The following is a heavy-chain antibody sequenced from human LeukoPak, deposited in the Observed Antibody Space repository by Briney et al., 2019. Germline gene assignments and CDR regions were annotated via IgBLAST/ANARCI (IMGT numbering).Heavy chain of an antibody. Sequence: ASVKVSCKASGYTFTGYCLHWVRQAPGQGLEWMGWVNPNSGGTNYAQKFQGRVTLTRDTSIGTAYMELSRLRSDDTAVYYCASTEHSSAWGRDYYGMDVWGQGTTVTVSS. CDR1: GYTFTGYC. J-gene: IGHJ6*02. CDR2: VNPNSGGT. V-gene: IGHV1-2*02. D-gene: IGHD6-19*01. CDR3: ASTEHSSAWGRDYYGMDV.